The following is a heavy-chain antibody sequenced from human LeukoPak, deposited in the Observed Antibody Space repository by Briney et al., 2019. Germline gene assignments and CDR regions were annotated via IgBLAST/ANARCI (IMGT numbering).Heavy chain of an antibody. J-gene: IGHJ5*02. Sequence: ASVKVSCKASGYTFAIYGISWVRQAPGEGLEWMAWISPYDGDTNYAQNFEGRVTMTTETSTSTAYMELRSLRSDDTAIYYCARDYCTRGGDCYKEDLFDPWGQGTLVTVSS. CDR1: GYTFAIYG. V-gene: IGHV1-18*01. CDR3: ARDYCTRGGDCYKEDLFDP. CDR2: ISPYDGDT. D-gene: IGHD2-21*02.